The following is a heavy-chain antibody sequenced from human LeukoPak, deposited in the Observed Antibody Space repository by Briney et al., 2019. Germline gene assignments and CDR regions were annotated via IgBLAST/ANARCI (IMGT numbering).Heavy chain of an antibody. J-gene: IGHJ5*02. Sequence: ASVKVSCKASGYTFTGYYMHWVRQAAGQGLEWMGWINPNSGGTNYAQKFQGRVTMTRDTSISTAYMELSRLRSDDTAVYYCARDHDILTGYYANNWFDHWGQGTLVTVSS. V-gene: IGHV1-2*02. D-gene: IGHD3-9*01. CDR2: INPNSGGT. CDR1: GYTFTGYY. CDR3: ARDHDILTGYYANNWFDH.